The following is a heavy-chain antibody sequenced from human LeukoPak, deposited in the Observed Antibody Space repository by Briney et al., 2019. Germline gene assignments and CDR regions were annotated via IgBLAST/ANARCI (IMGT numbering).Heavy chain of an antibody. CDR1: GGTFSSYA. Sequence: SVKVSCKASGGTFSSYAISWVRQAPGQGLEWMGGIIPIFGTANYAQKFQGRVTITADESTSTAYMELRSLRSDDTAVYYCARLRSGWYSIDYWGQGTLVTVSS. CDR2: IIPIFGTA. J-gene: IGHJ4*02. CDR3: ARLRSGWYSIDY. V-gene: IGHV1-69*13. D-gene: IGHD6-19*01.